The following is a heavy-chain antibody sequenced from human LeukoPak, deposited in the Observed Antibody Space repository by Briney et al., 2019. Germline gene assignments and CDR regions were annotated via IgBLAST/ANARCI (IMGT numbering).Heavy chain of an antibody. D-gene: IGHD3-22*01. CDR3: ARGYYYDSGGSWGLSTDP. CDR2: IIPIFGTA. J-gene: IGHJ5*02. CDR1: GGTFSSYA. Sequence: SVKVSCEASGGTFSSYAISWVRQAPGQGLEWMGGIIPIFGTANYAQKFQGRVTITADESTSTAYMELSSLRSEDTAVYYCARGYYYDSGGSWGLSTDPWAREPWSPSPQ. V-gene: IGHV1-69*01.